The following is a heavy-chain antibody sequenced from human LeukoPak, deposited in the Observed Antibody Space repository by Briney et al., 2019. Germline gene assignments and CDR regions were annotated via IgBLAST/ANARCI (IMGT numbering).Heavy chain of an antibody. Sequence: SETLSLTCTVSGGSISGYYWSWIRQPPGKGLEWVGYIYYSGSTNYNPSLKSRVTISVDPSKTQFSLQLSSVTAADTAVYYCARGVPYYYDSSGYYSSAFDIWGQGTMVTVSS. V-gene: IGHV4-59*01. CDR2: IYYSGST. CDR3: ARGVPYYYDSSGYYSSAFDI. D-gene: IGHD3-22*01. CDR1: GGSISGYY. J-gene: IGHJ3*02.